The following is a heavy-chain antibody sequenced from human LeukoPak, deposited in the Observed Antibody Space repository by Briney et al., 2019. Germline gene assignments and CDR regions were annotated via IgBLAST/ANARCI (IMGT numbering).Heavy chain of an antibody. CDR1: GGSISSYY. D-gene: IGHD2-2*01. CDR2: IYYSGST. V-gene: IGHV4-59*01. J-gene: IGHJ4*02. CDR3: ARGYQLLPRPFDY. Sequence: SETLSLTCTVSGGSISSYYWSWIRQPPGKGLEWIGYIYYSGSTNYNPSLKSRVTISVDASKNQFSLKLSSVTAADTAVYYCARGYQLLPRPFDYWGQGTLVTVSS.